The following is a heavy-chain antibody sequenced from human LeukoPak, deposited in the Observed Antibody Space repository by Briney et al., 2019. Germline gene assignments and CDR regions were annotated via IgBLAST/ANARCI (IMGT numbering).Heavy chain of an antibody. D-gene: IGHD3-16*01. CDR1: GDSVSSSSYY. Sequence: QPSETLSLTCTVSGDSVSSSSYYWSWVRQPPGKGLEWIGEIYHSGSTNYNPSLKSRVTISVDKSKNQFSLKLSSVTAADTAVYYCARDFRGGGYQPYYDYWGQGTLVTVSS. J-gene: IGHJ4*02. CDR3: ARDFRGGGYQPYYDY. V-gene: IGHV4-39*07. CDR2: IYHSGST.